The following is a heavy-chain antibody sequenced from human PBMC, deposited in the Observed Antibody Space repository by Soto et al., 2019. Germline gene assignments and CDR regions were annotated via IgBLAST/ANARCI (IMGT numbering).Heavy chain of an antibody. D-gene: IGHD3-10*01. V-gene: IGHV1-69*02. CDR1: GGTFSSYT. Sequence: QVQLVQSGAEVKKPGSSVKVSCKASGGTFSSYTISWVRQAPGQGLEWMGRIIPILGIANYAQKFQGRVTITADKSTSTAYMELSSLRSEDTAVYYCARVDYYGSGSYYRAFDYWGQGTLVTVSS. CDR3: ARVDYYGSGSYYRAFDY. CDR2: IIPILGIA. J-gene: IGHJ4*02.